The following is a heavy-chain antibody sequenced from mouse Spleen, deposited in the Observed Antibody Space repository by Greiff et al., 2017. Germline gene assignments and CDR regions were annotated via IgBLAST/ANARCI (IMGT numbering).Heavy chain of an antibody. Sequence: EVKLVESGPGLVKPSQSLSLTCSVPGYSITSGYYWNWIRQFPGNKLEWMGYISYDGSNNYNPSLKNRISITRDTSKNQFFLKLNSVTTEDTATYYCARDNSNYGAMDYWGQGTSVTVSS. V-gene: IGHV3-6*01. CDR3: ARDNSNYGAMDY. CDR2: ISYDGSN. D-gene: IGHD2-5*01. CDR1: GYSITSGYY. J-gene: IGHJ4*01.